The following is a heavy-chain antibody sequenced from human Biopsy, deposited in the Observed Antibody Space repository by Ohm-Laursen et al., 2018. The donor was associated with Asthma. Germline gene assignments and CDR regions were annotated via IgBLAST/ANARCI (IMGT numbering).Heavy chain of an antibody. V-gene: IGHV3-30*03. J-gene: IGHJ5*02. CDR3: AREGNDWSGYVTGDH. Sequence: SLRLSCTASGVSLSSFGVNWVRQAPGKGLEWVAVISYDGSKKEYGDSVKGRFTISRDNSKDTVYLQMNSLRAEDTAVYFCAREGNDWSGYVTGDHWGQGSLVTVSS. CDR1: GVSLSSFG. D-gene: IGHD3-3*01. CDR2: ISYDGSKK.